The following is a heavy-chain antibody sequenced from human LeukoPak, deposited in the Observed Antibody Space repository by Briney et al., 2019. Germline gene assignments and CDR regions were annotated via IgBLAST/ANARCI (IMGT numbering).Heavy chain of an antibody. Sequence: GASVKVSCKASGYTLTSYYMHWVRQAPGQGLEWMGIINPSGGSTSYAQKFQGRVTMTRDTSTSTVYMELSSLRSEDTAVYYCARDNDGDYAGVKNGLWFDPWGQGTLVTVSS. J-gene: IGHJ5*02. CDR1: GYTLTSYY. V-gene: IGHV1-46*01. CDR2: INPSGGST. D-gene: IGHD4-17*01. CDR3: ARDNDGDYAGVKNGLWFDP.